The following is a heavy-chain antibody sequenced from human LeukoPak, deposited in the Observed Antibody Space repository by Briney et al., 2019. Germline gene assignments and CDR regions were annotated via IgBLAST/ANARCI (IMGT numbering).Heavy chain of an antibody. Sequence: GESLKISCKGSGYSFTSYWIDWVRQRPGKGLEWMGTIYPGDSDTRYSPSFQGQVTISADKSISTANLQWSSLKASDTAIYYCARQGLGLYIGSYWAWGQGTLVTVSS. V-gene: IGHV5-51*01. D-gene: IGHD1-26*01. J-gene: IGHJ5*02. CDR3: ARQGLGLYIGSYWA. CDR2: IYPGDSDT. CDR1: GYSFTSYW.